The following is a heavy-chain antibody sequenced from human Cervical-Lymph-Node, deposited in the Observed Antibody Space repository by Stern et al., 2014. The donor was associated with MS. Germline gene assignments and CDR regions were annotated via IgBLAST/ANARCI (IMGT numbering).Heavy chain of an antibody. CDR1: GGSISSSGYY. J-gene: IGHJ4*02. CDR3: AREGNGGYGTFAC. Sequence: QVQLQESGPGLVKPSQTLSLTCTVSGGSISSSGYYWSWIRQDPGKGLEWIGYIYYSGLTYYNPSLKSRFTISIDTSKNQFSLKVSSVTAADTAVYYCAREGNGGYGTFACWGQGTLVTVSS. D-gene: IGHD5-12*01. V-gene: IGHV4-31*03. CDR2: IYYSGLT.